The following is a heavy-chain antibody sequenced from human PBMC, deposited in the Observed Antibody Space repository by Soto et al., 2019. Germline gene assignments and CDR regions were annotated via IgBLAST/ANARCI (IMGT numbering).Heavy chain of an antibody. V-gene: IGHV1-18*01. D-gene: IGHD6-19*01. J-gene: IGHJ6*02. CDR3: AREGAGLYYYYYGMDV. Sequence: QVQLVQSGAEVKTPGASVKVSCKASGYTFTKYAISWMRQAPGQGLEWVGWISVYNGNTKYAENLQGRVTVTTDTSTTTVDMGLRSLRSDDTAVYYCAREGAGLYYYYYGMDVWGQGTTVTVPS. CDR2: ISVYNGNT. CDR1: GYTFTKYA.